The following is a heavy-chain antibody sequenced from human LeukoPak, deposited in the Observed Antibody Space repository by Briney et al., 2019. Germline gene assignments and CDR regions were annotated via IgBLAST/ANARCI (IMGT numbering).Heavy chain of an antibody. CDR2: IWYDGDNK. CDR1: GFTFSHYA. J-gene: IGHJ3*02. V-gene: IGHV3-33*01. Sequence: PGGSLRLSCAASGFTFSHYAMHWVLQAPGTGLEWLAAIWYDGDNKHYADFVKGRFTISRDNSKNTLYLQMNSLRAEDTADYYCARDVPDSGNYYPDAFDIWGRGTMVTVSS. CDR3: ARDVPDSGNYYPDAFDI. D-gene: IGHD3-10*01.